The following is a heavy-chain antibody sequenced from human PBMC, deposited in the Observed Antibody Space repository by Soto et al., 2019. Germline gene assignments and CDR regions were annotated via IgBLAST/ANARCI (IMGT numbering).Heavy chain of an antibody. Sequence: PGGSLRLSCAASGFTFSSYAMSWVRQAPGKGLEWVSAISGSGGSTYYADSVKGRFTISRDNSKNTPYLQMNSLRAEDTAVYYCAKDLGKLLFLEWLLFGAFDIWGQGTMVTVSS. CDR2: ISGSGGST. CDR1: GFTFSSYA. D-gene: IGHD3-3*01. J-gene: IGHJ3*02. V-gene: IGHV3-23*01. CDR3: AKDLGKLLFLEWLLFGAFDI.